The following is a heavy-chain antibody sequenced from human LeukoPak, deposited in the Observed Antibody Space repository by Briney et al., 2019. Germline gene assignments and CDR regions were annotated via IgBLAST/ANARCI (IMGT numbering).Heavy chain of an antibody. D-gene: IGHD3-10*01. CDR2: IQYDGSNK. Sequence: PGGSLRPSCAVSGFTFSRYGMHWARQAPGKGLQWVAYIQYDGSNKYYADSVKGRFTISRDNSKNTLYLQMNSLRAEDTAVYYCAKDGTPWGTMVRGVDYYYYMDVWGKGTTVTISS. V-gene: IGHV3-30*02. CDR3: AKDGTPWGTMVRGVDYYYYMDV. CDR1: GFTFSRYG. J-gene: IGHJ6*03.